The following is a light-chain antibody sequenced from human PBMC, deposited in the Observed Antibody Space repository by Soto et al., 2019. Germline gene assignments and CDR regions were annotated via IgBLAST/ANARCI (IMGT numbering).Light chain of an antibody. CDR1: QRLSGSY. CDR2: ATS. CDR3: QQYGGSPPYT. Sequence: EIVLTQSPGTLSLSPGERATLSCRASQRLSGSYLAWYQQRPGQAPRLLISATSTRATGIPDRFSGSGSGTDFTLTITRLEPADCAVYYWQQYGGSPPYTFGQGSKLEIK. V-gene: IGKV3-20*01. J-gene: IGKJ2*01.